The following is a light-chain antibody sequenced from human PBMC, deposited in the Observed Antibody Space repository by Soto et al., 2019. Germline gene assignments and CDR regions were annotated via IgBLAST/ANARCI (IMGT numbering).Light chain of an antibody. CDR2: SAS. V-gene: IGKV3-15*01. J-gene: IGKJ1*01. CDR1: QSVSSR. CDR3: QQSYNWPRT. Sequence: EIVMTQSPATLSASPGERATLSCRASQSVSSRLAWYQQRPGQAPRLLIYSASTRATGIPARFSASGSGTDFTLTITSLQSEDCAVYYCQQSYNWPRTFGQGTKVEIK.